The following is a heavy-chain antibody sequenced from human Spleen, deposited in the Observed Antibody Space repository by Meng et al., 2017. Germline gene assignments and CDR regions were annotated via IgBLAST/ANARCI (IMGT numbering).Heavy chain of an antibody. CDR2: LDPGGGDP. Sequence: GGSLRLSCAASGFTFSSYAMNWVRQVPGKGLEWISRLDPGGGDPKYADSVKGRFTISRDNARDTVFLQMNSLRAEDTAVYYCARESSGYFQHWGQGTLVTVSS. J-gene: IGHJ1*01. CDR3: ARESSGYFQH. D-gene: IGHD6-25*01. V-gene: IGHV3-23*03. CDR1: GFTFSSYA.